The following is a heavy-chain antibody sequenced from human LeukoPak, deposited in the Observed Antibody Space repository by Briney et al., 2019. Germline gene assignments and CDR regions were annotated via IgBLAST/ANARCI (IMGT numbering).Heavy chain of an antibody. D-gene: IGHD3-10*01. CDR3: ARDVGYYGSGSYYISVPYYYYMDV. J-gene: IGHJ6*03. CDR1: GFTFFSYW. Sequence: GGSLRLSCAASGFTFFSYWMRWVRQAPGKGLERVANIKQDGSEKYYVDSVKGRFTISRDNAKNSLYLQMNSLRAEDTAVYYCARDVGYYGSGSYYISVPYYYYMDVWGKGTTVTISS. CDR2: IKQDGSEK. V-gene: IGHV3-7*01.